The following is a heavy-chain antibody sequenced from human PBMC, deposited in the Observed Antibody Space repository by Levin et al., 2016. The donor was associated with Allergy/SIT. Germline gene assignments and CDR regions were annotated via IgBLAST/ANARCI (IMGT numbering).Heavy chain of an antibody. CDR3: ATYYGSGSYGGAYYYYYGMDV. D-gene: IGHD3-10*01. J-gene: IGHJ6*02. Sequence: WIRQPPGKGLEWVSVIYSGGSTYYADSVKGRFTISRDNSKNTLYLQMNSLRAEDTAVYYCATYYGSGSYGGAYYYYYGMDVWGQGTTVTVSS. V-gene: IGHV3-66*01. CDR2: IYSGGST.